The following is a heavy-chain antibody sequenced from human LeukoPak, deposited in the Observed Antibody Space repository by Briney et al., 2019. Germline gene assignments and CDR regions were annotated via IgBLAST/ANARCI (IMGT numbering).Heavy chain of an antibody. J-gene: IGHJ3*02. CDR2: IYYSGST. V-gene: IGHV4-59*01. CDR3: ARVFGMYYYDSSGYPFDI. CDR1: GGSISSNY. Sequence: SETLSLTCTVSGGSISSNYWSWIRQPPGKGLEWIGYIYYSGSTNYNPSLKSRVTISVDTSKNQFSLKLSSVTAADTAVYYCARVFGMYYYDSSGYPFDIWGQGTMVTVSS. D-gene: IGHD3-22*01.